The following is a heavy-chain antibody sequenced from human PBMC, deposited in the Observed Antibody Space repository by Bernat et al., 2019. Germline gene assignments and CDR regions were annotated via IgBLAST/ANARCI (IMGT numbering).Heavy chain of an antibody. J-gene: IGHJ4*02. CDR3: AKEYGDYGWFDY. Sequence: QVQLVESGGGVVQPGRSLRLSCAASGFTFSSYGMHWVRQAPGKGLEWVAVISYDGSNKYYADSVKGRFTISRDNSKNTLYLQMNSMRGEDTAVYYCAKEYGDYGWFDYWGQGTLVTVSS. V-gene: IGHV3-30*18. CDR1: GFTFSSYG. CDR2: ISYDGSNK. D-gene: IGHD4-17*01.